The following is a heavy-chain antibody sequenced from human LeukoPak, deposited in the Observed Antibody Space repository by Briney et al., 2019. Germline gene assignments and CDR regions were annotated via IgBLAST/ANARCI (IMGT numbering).Heavy chain of an antibody. CDR3: AKGGLRGGTYNDDF. D-gene: IGHD3-16*01. CDR2: ISGSGGNT. CDR1: GFSFSIYG. Sequence: GGSLRLSCEASGFSFSIYGMSWVRQAPGKGLEWVSGISGSGGNTYYAEALTGRFTVSRDNSKNTLHLQMNSLRAEDTALYYCAKGGLRGGTYNDDFWGQGTLVTVSS. J-gene: IGHJ4*02. V-gene: IGHV3-23*01.